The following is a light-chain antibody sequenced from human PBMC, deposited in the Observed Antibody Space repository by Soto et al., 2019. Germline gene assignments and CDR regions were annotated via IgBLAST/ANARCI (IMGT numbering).Light chain of an antibody. CDR1: QSISSW. CDR2: DAS. V-gene: IGKV1-5*01. J-gene: IGKJ1*01. Sequence: DIQMTQSPSTLSASVGDRVTITCRASQSISSWLAWYQRKPGKAPELLIYDASSLETGVPSRFSGSGSGTEFTLTISSLQPDDFATYYCQQYISYWTFGQGTKVEIK. CDR3: QQYISYWT.